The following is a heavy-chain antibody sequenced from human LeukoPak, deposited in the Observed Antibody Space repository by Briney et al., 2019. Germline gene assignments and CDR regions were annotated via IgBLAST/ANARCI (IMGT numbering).Heavy chain of an antibody. V-gene: IGHV3-48*03. CDR3: ARDGGWDAFDI. J-gene: IGHJ3*02. D-gene: IGHD6-19*01. CDR1: GFTFSSYE. Sequence: GGSLRLSCAASGFTFSSYEMNWARQAPGKGLEWVSYISSSGSTIYYADSVKGRFTISRDNAKNSLYLQMNSLRAEDTSVYYCARDGGWDAFDIWGQGTMVTVSS. CDR2: ISSSGSTI.